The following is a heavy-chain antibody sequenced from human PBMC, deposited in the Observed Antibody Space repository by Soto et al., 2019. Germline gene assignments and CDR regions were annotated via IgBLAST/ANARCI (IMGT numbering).Heavy chain of an antibody. Sequence: GGSLRLSCAASGFTFSSYSMNWVRQAPGKGLEWVSSISSSSSYIYYADSVKGRFTISGDNAKNSLYLQMNSLRAEDTAVYYCARVYDFELERPLDYWGQGTLVTVSS. CDR2: ISSSSSYI. D-gene: IGHD1-1*01. J-gene: IGHJ4*02. V-gene: IGHV3-21*01. CDR1: GFTFSSYS. CDR3: ARVYDFELERPLDY.